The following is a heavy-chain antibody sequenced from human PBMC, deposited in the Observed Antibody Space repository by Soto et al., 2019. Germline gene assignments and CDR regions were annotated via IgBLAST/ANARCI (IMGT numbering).Heavy chain of an antibody. CDR3: SRDSPYYDILTGSIYGMDV. CDR1: GYTFTGYY. J-gene: IGHJ6*02. V-gene: IGHV1-2*04. Sequence: GASVKVSCKASGYTFTGYYMHWVRQAPGQGLEWMGWINPNSGGTNYAQKFQGWVTMTRDTSISTAYMELSRLRSDDTAVYYCSRDSPYYDILTGSIYGMDVWDQGTTVTVSS. CDR2: INPNSGGT. D-gene: IGHD3-9*01.